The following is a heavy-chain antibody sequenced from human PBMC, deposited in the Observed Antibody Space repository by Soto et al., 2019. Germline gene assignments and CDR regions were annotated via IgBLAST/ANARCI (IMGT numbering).Heavy chain of an antibody. J-gene: IGHJ3*02. CDR2: MNPNSGNT. CDR3: ARTTTIFGVVPWRAFDI. Sequence: ASVKVSFKASGYTFTSYDINWVRQATGQGLEWMGWMNPNSGNTGYAQKFQGRVTMTRNTSISTAYMELSSLRSEDTAVYYCARTTTIFGVVPWRAFDIWGQGTMVTGSS. D-gene: IGHD3-3*01. V-gene: IGHV1-8*01. CDR1: GYTFTSYD.